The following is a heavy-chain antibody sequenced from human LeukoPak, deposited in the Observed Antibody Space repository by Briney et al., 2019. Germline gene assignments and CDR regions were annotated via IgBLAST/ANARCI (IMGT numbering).Heavy chain of an antibody. D-gene: IGHD5-18*01. CDR2: INPNSGAT. V-gene: IGHV1-2*02. CDR3: TRGGPEGSGYSYGSHDY. CDR1: GFTVTGYY. Sequence: EASVKVSCKASGFTVTGYYMHWVRQAPGQGLEWMGWINPNSGATNHAQKFQGRVTMTRDTSISTVYMELSRLRSDDTAVYYCTRGGPEGSGYSYGSHDYWGQGTLVTVSS. J-gene: IGHJ4*02.